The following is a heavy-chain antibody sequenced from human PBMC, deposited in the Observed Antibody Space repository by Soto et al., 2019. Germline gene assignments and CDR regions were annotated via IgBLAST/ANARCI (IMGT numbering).Heavy chain of an antibody. J-gene: IGHJ6*02. V-gene: IGHV3-23*01. CDR2: ISVSGGST. CDR1: GVPFSSYA. Sequence: GGSLRLSCAASGVPFSSYAMSLVRQSPGKGLEWVSAISVSGGSTYYADSVKGRFTISRDNSKNTLYLQMNSLRAEDKAVYYCARDPYYDIWSGYPPYGMDVWCQGTGVTLSS. D-gene: IGHD3-3*01. CDR3: ARDPYYDIWSGYPPYGMDV.